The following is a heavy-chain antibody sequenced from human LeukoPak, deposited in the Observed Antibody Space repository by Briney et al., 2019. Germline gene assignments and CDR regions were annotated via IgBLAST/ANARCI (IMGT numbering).Heavy chain of an antibody. CDR2: INHSGST. V-gene: IGHV4-34*01. D-gene: IGHD3-10*01. Sequence: SETLSFTCAVYGGSFSGYYWSWIRQPPGKGLEWIGEINHSGSTNYNPSLKSRVTISVDTSKNQFSLKLSSVTAADTAVYYCARGRRGHSGSYYNLGPYYFDYWGQGTLVTVSS. J-gene: IGHJ4*02. CDR3: ARGRRGHSGSYYNLGPYYFDY. CDR1: GGSFSGYY.